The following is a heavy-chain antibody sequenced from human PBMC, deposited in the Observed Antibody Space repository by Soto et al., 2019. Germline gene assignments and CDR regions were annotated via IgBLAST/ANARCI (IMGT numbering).Heavy chain of an antibody. CDR2: IYWDDDK. CDR1: GFSLSTSGVG. D-gene: IGHD5-12*01. Sequence: SGPTLVNPTQTLTLTCTFSGFSLSTSGVGVGWIRQPPGKALEWLALIYWDDDKRYSPSLKSRLTITKDTSKNQVVLTMTNMDPVDTATYYCAHKVREYSGYEDYYYYMDVWGKGTTVTVSS. J-gene: IGHJ6*03. CDR3: AHKVREYSGYEDYYYYMDV. V-gene: IGHV2-5*02.